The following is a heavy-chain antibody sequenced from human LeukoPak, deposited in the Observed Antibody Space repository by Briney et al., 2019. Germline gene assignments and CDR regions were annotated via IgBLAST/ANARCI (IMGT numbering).Heavy chain of an antibody. Sequence: GRSLTLAWAASGLTFSTYGMNWVRHPPGKLLEWVSTIITNSANTYYTDSVKGRFTISRDNSKDTLFMQMNSLRAEDTAVYYCAKGQSTIATRSFDSWGQGTLVTVSS. J-gene: IGHJ4*02. D-gene: IGHD6-6*01. CDR3: AKGQSTIATRSFDS. V-gene: IGHV3-23*01. CDR1: GLTFSTYG. CDR2: IITNSANT.